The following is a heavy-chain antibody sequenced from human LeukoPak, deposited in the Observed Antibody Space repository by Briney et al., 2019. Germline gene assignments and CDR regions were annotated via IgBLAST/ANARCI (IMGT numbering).Heavy chain of an antibody. J-gene: IGHJ5*01. CDR1: GYTFTSYG. Sequence: GSVKVSCKASGYTFTSYGISWVRQAPGQGLEWMGWISAYNGNTNYAQKLQGRVTMTTDTSTSTAYMELRSLRSDDTAVYYCAQDRSGPALAYYYDTNSGGQGTLVTVSS. D-gene: IGHD3-22*01. CDR3: AQDRSGPALAYYYDTNS. V-gene: IGHV1-18*01. CDR2: ISAYNGNT.